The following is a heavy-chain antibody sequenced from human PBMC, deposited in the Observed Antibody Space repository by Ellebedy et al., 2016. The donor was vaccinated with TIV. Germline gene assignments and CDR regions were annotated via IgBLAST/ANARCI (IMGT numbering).Heavy chain of an antibody. J-gene: IGHJ5*02. D-gene: IGHD3-22*01. V-gene: IGHV3-23*01. CDR3: ATRGHSIGWFAD. Sequence: PGGSLRLSCATSGFIFSDYAISWVRQPPGTGLEWVSTISGRCESTFAADSVKGRFTISRDFSKRTVYLQMSSLRVEDTAVYFCATRGHSIGWFADWGQGTLVTVSS. CDR2: ISGRCEST. CDR1: GFIFSDYA.